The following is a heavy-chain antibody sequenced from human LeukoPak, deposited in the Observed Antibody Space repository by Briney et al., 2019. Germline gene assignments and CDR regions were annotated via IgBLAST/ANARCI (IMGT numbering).Heavy chain of an antibody. J-gene: IGHJ4*02. CDR1: GFTFSSYN. CDR3: VRDDSNGYAFDY. V-gene: IGHV3-48*02. CDR2: ISSSRTTI. Sequence: PGGSLRLSCATSGFTFSSYNMNWVRQAPGKGLEWVSYISSSRTTIYYADSVKGRFTISRDNARNSLYLQMNSLRDEDTAVYYCVRDDSNGYAFDYWGQGTLVIVSS. D-gene: IGHD3-22*01.